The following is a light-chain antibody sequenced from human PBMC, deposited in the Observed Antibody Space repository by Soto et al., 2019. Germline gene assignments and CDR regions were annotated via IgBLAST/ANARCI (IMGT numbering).Light chain of an antibody. V-gene: IGLV2-14*01. Sequence: QSVLTQPASVSGSPGQSITISCTGTSSDVGGNKYVSWYQQYPGKVPKLLINEVTNRPSGVSYRFSGSKSGNTASLTISALLAEDEGDYFCASSSSDSLYVFGTGAKVTVL. J-gene: IGLJ1*01. CDR3: ASSSSDSLYV. CDR2: EVT. CDR1: SSDVGGNKY.